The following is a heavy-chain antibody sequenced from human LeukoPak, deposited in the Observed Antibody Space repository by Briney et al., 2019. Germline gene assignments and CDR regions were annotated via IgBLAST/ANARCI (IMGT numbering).Heavy chain of an antibody. V-gene: IGHV4-34*01. J-gene: IGHJ4*02. CDR3: ARGQKYRNGYTVIELGSGYFDY. CDR2: INDRGST. D-gene: IGHD5-18*01. Sequence: SETLSLTCAVYDGSFSGYYWNWIRQPPGKGLEWIGEINDRGSTNFNPSLKNRVIISVDTSKNQCSLRLFSVTAADTAVYHGARGQKYRNGYTVIELGSGYFDYWGQGTLVTVSS. CDR1: DGSFSGYY.